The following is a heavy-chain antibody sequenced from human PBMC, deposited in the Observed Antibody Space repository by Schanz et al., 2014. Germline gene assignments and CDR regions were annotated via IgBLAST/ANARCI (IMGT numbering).Heavy chain of an antibody. CDR3: ARELRLEYYFDY. D-gene: IGHD4-17*01. V-gene: IGHV1-2*02. CDR1: GYTFTGYY. CDR2: INPNSGGT. Sequence: QVQLLQSGAEVKKPGASVKVSCKASGYTFTGYYMHWVRQAPGQGLVWMGRINPNSGGTNYAQKFQGRVAMTRDTSISTAYMELSSLRSDDTAVYYCARELRLEYYFDYWGQGTQVTVSS. J-gene: IGHJ4*02.